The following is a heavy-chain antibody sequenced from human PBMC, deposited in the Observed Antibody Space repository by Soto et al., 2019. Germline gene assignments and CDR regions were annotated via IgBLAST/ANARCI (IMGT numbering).Heavy chain of an antibody. CDR2: FYYSGSP. CDR1: GDSIRSSSHY. D-gene: IGHD1-1*01. CDR3: ARDPGTSPGGYYYGMDV. J-gene: IGHJ6*02. V-gene: IGHV4-39*07. Sequence: PSETLSLTCTVSGDSIRSSSHYWAWNRQPPGKGLEWIGGFYYSGSPYYNPSLKSRVTISVDTSKNQFSLKLSSVTAADTAVYYCARDPGTSPGGYYYGMDVWGQGTTVTVSS.